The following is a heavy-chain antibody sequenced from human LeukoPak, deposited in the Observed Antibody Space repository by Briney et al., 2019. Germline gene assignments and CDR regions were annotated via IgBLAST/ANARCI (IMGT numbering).Heavy chain of an antibody. CDR3: ARRYCSSTSCYKDAFDI. CDR1: GYTFTSYD. CDR2: MNPNSGNT. J-gene: IGHJ3*02. D-gene: IGHD2-2*02. Sequence: ASVKVSCKASGYTFTSYDINWVRQATGQGLEWMGWMNPNSGNTGYAQKFQGRVTMTRNTSISTAYMELSSLRSEDTAVCYCARRYCSSTSCYKDAFDIWGQGTMVTVSS. V-gene: IGHV1-8*01.